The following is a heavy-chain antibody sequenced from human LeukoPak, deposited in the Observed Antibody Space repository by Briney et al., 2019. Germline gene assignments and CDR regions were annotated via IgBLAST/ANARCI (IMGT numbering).Heavy chain of an antibody. CDR1: GYSFTSYW. CDR3: AITDPFHGDYVRNAFDI. Sequence: GESLKISCKGSGYSFTSYWIGWVRQMPGKGLEWMGIIYPGDSDTRYSPSFQGQVTISADKSISTAYLQWSSLKASDTAMYYCAITDPFHGDYVRNAFDIWGQGTMVTVSS. J-gene: IGHJ3*02. D-gene: IGHD4-17*01. V-gene: IGHV5-51*01. CDR2: IYPGDSDT.